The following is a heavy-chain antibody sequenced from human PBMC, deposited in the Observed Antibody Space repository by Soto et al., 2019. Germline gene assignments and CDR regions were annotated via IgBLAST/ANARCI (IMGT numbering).Heavy chain of an antibody. CDR2: IKQAGSEK. CDR3: AREKRANGYFEY. D-gene: IGHD6-25*01. J-gene: IGHJ4*02. V-gene: IGHV3-7*01. Sequence: EVQLVASGGGLVQTGGSLRLSCAASGFTFSAYWMSWVRQAPGKGLEWVANIKQAGSEKYYVDSVNGRFIISRDDAKNSLFLQVNSLRVEDTAVYYCAREKRANGYFEYWGQGTLVTVSS. CDR1: GFTFSAYW.